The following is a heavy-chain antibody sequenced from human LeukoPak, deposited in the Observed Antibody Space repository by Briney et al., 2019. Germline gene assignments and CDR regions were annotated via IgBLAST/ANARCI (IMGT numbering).Heavy chain of an antibody. CDR1: GGSFSGYY. D-gene: IGHD3-22*01. CDR3: ARDTYYYDSSGHRRGFDP. Sequence: SETLSLTCAVYGGSFSGYYWSWIRQPPGKGLEWIGEINHSGSTNYNPSLKSRVTISVDTSKNQFSLKLSSVTAADTAVYYCARDTYYYDSSGHRRGFDPGGQGILVTVSS. V-gene: IGHV4-34*01. J-gene: IGHJ5*02. CDR2: INHSGST.